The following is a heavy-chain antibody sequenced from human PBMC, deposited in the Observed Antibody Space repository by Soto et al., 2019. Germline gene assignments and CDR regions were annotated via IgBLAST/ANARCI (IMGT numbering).Heavy chain of an antibody. Sequence: QVQLVQSGAEVKKPGSSVKVSCKASGGTFSSYTISWVRQAPGQGLEWMGRIIPILGIANYAQKFQGRVKITAEKSTSTAHMEVSSLRSEDTAVYYCAMEYCSSTSCYRDYWGQGTLVTVSS. J-gene: IGHJ4*02. D-gene: IGHD2-2*02. CDR1: GGTFSSYT. V-gene: IGHV1-69*02. CDR3: AMEYCSSTSCYRDY. CDR2: IIPILGIA.